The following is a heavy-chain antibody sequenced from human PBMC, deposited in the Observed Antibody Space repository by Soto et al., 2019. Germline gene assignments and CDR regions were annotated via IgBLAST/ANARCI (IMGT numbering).Heavy chain of an antibody. CDR3: AAPSGGSGYYPWDC. CDR2: SSGSGSDT. J-gene: IGHJ4*02. CDR1: GFTFSDYY. D-gene: IGHD5-12*01. V-gene: IGHV3-11*05. Sequence: QVQLVQSGGGLVKPGGSLRLSCAASGFTFSDYYMSWIRQAPGKGLEWIAYSSGSGSDTNYADSVKGRFTIPRDNAKNSLYLQMNSLSAEDTAVYYCAAPSGGSGYYPWDCWGQGTLVTVSS.